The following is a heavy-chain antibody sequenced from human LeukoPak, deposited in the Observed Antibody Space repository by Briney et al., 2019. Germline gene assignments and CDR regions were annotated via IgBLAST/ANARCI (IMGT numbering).Heavy chain of an antibody. CDR1: GYSFTSYY. J-gene: IGHJ4*02. Sequence: GESLKISCKGSGYSFTSYYMHWVRQAPGQGLEWVGIINPSDGSTTYAQKFQGRVTMTRDTSTSTVYMELSSLRSEDTAVYYCARHQGAGEYPFDYWGQGTLVTVSS. D-gene: IGHD2/OR15-2a*01. V-gene: IGHV1-46*01. CDR3: ARHQGAGEYPFDY. CDR2: INPSDGST.